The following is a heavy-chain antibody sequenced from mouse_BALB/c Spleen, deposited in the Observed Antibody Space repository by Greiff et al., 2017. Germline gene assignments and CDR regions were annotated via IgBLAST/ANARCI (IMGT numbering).Heavy chain of an antibody. CDR1: GYSITSGYY. J-gene: IGHJ3*01. V-gene: IGHV3-6*02. D-gene: IGHD3-3*01. Sequence: ESGPGLVKPSQSLSLTCSVTGYSITSGYYWNWIRQFPGNKLEWMGYISYDGSNNYNPSLKNRISITRDTSKNQFFLKLNSVTTEDTATYYCARDRGLGRVAYWGQGTLVTVSA. CDR3: ARDRGLGRVAY. CDR2: ISYDGSN.